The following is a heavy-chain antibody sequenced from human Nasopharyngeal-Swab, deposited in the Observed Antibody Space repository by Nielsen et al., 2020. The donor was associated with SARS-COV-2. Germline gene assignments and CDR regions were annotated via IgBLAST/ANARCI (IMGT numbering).Heavy chain of an antibody. CDR3: ARGRTSGYSYGFYFDY. J-gene: IGHJ4*02. D-gene: IGHD5-18*01. Sequence: SLKISSAASGFNFTSYGMHWGRPGPGKGVEWGAVIWYDGSNKYYADSVKGRFTISRDNSKNTLYLQMNSLRAEDTAVYYCARGRTSGYSYGFYFDYWGQGTLVTVSS. CDR2: IWYDGSNK. V-gene: IGHV3-33*01. CDR1: GFNFTSYG.